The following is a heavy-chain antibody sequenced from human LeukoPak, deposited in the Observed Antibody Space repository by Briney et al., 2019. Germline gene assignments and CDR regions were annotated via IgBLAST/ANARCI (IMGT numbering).Heavy chain of an antibody. V-gene: IGHV3-7*01. J-gene: IGHJ4*02. D-gene: IGHD3-22*01. Sequence: GGSLRLSCAASGFTFSTYRMTWVRQAPGKGLEWVANIKQDGSEKHYADSVKGRFTISRDNAKNSLYLQMSSLRAEDTAVYYCARDLRSSGYYAFDYWGQGILVTVSS. CDR1: GFTFSTYR. CDR3: ARDLRSSGYYAFDY. CDR2: IKQDGSEK.